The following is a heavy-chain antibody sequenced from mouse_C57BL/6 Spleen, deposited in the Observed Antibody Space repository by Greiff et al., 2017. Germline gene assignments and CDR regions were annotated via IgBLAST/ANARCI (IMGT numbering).Heavy chain of an antibody. CDR2: ISDGGSYT. J-gene: IGHJ1*03. CDR3: AREGGHGYCDV. CDR1: GFTFSSYA. Sequence: DVHLVESGGGLVKPGGSLKLSCAASGFTFSSYAMSWVRQTPEKRLEWVATISDGGSYTYYPDNVKGRFTISRDNAKNNLYLQMSHLKSEDTAMYYCAREGGHGYCDVWGTGTTVTVSS. V-gene: IGHV5-4*01.